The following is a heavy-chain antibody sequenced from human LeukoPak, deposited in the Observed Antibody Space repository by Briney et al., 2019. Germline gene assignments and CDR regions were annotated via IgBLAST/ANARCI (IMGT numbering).Heavy chain of an antibody. CDR1: GYSISNAYY. Sequence: SETLSLTCTVSGYSISNAYYWGWIRQPPGKGLEWIGSLYHSGSTYYNPSLKSRVTISVETSKNQFSLKLKSVTAADTAVYYCARGGYYGSGNDFRFDPWGQGTLVTVSS. D-gene: IGHD3-10*01. J-gene: IGHJ5*02. CDR3: ARGGYYGSGNDFRFDP. V-gene: IGHV4-38-2*02. CDR2: LYHSGST.